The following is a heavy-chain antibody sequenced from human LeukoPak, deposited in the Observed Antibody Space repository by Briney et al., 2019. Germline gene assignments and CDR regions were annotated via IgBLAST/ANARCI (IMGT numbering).Heavy chain of an antibody. CDR3: ARGGTTYFSGSGTHP. CDR1: GGSFSGFF. J-gene: IGHJ5*02. Sequence: PSETLSLTCGVSGGSFSGFFWTWIRQSPGRGLEWIDEINRRGTTYYNPSLESRLAISLDTSRNQFFLNLTSVTAADTAVYFCARGGTTYFSGSGTHPWGQGTLVTVSS. V-gene: IGHV4-34*01. CDR2: INRRGTT. D-gene: IGHD3-10*01.